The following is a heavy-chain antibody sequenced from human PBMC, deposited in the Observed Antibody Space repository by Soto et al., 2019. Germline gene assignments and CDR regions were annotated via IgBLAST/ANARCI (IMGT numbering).Heavy chain of an antibody. V-gene: IGHV1-2*02. CDR1: GYTFTGYY. CDR2: INPNSGGT. Sequence: ASVKVSCKASGYTFTGYYMHWVRQAPGQGLEWMGWINPNSGGTNYAQKFQGRVTMTRDTSISTAYMELSRLRSDDTAVYYCATSRGYQPSPFDYWGQGTLVTVS. CDR3: ATSRGYQPSPFDY. J-gene: IGHJ4*02. D-gene: IGHD2-2*01.